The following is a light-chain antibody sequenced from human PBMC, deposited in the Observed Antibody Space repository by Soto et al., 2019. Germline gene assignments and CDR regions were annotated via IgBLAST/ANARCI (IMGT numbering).Light chain of an antibody. CDR2: DAS. Sequence: DVVMIQSPDSLAVSLGERATINCKSSQSVLYSSSNKSYLAWYQQKPGKAPKLLIYDASSLESGVPSKLSGSGSGTEFTLTISSLQPDDFATYYCQQYNSYPWTFGQGTKVDIK. V-gene: IGKV4-1*01. CDR3: QQYNSYPWT. CDR1: QSVLYSSSNKSY. J-gene: IGKJ1*01.